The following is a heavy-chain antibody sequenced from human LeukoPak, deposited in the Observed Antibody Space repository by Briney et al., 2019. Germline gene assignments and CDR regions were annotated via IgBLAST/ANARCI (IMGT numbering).Heavy chain of an antibody. CDR1: GGTFSSYA. D-gene: IGHD6-13*01. Sequence: SVKVSCKASGGTFSSYAISWVRQAPGQGLEWMGGIIPIFGTANYAQKFQGRVTITTDESTSTAYMELSSLRSEDTAVYYCASSGDAYSSHEYNFDYWGQGTLVTVSS. J-gene: IGHJ4*02. CDR2: IIPIFGTA. CDR3: ASSGDAYSSHEYNFDY. V-gene: IGHV1-69*05.